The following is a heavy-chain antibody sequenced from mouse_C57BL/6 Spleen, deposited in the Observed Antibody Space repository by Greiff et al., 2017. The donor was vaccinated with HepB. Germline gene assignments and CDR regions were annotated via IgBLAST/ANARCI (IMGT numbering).Heavy chain of an antibody. V-gene: IGHV5-4*03. CDR2: ISDGGSYT. J-gene: IGHJ2*01. CDR1: GFTFSSYA. CDR3: ARYWDGFDY. D-gene: IGHD4-1*01. Sequence: EVMLVESGGGLVKPGGSLKLSCAASGFTFSSYAMSWVRQTPEKRLEWVATISDGGSYTYYPDNVKGRFTISRDNAKNNLYLQMSHLKSEDTAMYYCARYWDGFDYWGQGTTLTVSS.